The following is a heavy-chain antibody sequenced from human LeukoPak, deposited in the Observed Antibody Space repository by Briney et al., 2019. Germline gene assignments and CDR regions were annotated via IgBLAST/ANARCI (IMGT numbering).Heavy chain of an antibody. D-gene: IGHD3-9*01. CDR2: ISYDGSNK. V-gene: IGHV3-30-3*01. J-gene: IGHJ4*02. CDR3: AKGPALRYFDWLLPNEDY. Sequence: GGSLRLSCAASGFTFSSYAMHWVRQAPGKGLEWVAVISYDGSNKYYADSVKGRFTISRDNSKNTLYLQMNSLRAEDTAVYYCAKGPALRYFDWLLPNEDYWGQGTLVTVSS. CDR1: GFTFSSYA.